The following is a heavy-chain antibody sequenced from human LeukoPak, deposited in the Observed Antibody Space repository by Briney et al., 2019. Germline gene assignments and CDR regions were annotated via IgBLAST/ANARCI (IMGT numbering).Heavy chain of an antibody. CDR3: ARRSGIAVAGAFDY. J-gene: IGHJ4*02. CDR1: GFIFSNYW. D-gene: IGHD6-19*01. V-gene: IGHV3-23*01. Sequence: GGSLRLSCVASGFIFSNYWMSWVRQVPGKGLEWVSGISGSGDSTYYADSVKGRFTISRDNSKNTLYLQMNSLRAEDTAVYYCARRSGIAVAGAFDYWGQGTLVTVSS. CDR2: ISGSGDST.